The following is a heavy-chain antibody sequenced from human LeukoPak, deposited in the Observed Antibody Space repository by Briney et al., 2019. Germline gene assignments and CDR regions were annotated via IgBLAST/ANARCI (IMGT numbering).Heavy chain of an antibody. CDR3: ARGYLQP. Sequence: PGGSLRLSCAASGFTFSDYSMSWVRQPPGKGLEWLSYITSTGTTIWYADSVKGRFAISRDNAKNSLYLQMNTLGAEDTAMYYCARGYLQPWGQGTLVTVSS. D-gene: IGHD4-11*01. J-gene: IGHJ4*02. CDR2: ITSTGTTI. V-gene: IGHV3-11*01. CDR1: GFTFSDYS.